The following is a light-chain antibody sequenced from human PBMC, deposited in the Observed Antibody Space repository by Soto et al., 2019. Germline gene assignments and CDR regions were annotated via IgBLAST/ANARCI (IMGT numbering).Light chain of an antibody. CDR2: SAS. Sequence: EFVVTQSPGTLSLSQGEGATLSCRASHSVTSSYLAWYQQKPGQAPRLLIYSASSRATGIPDRFSGSGSGTDYTLTISRVEPEDSAVYYCQQYGYSFWTFGQGTKVDIK. CDR1: HSVTSSY. V-gene: IGKV3-20*01. CDR3: QQYGYSFWT. J-gene: IGKJ1*01.